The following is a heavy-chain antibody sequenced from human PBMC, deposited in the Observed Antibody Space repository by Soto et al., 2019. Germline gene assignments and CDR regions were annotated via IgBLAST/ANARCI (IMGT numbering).Heavy chain of an antibody. CDR2: ISAYNGNT. CDR3: ARDLVGGAVAGDAFDI. Sequence: ASVKVSCKASGYTFTSYGISWVRQAPRQGLEWMGWISAYNGNTNYAQKLQGRVTMTTDTSTSTAYMELRSLRSDDTAVYYCARDLVGGAVAGDAFDIWGQGTMVTVSS. V-gene: IGHV1-18*01. J-gene: IGHJ3*02. CDR1: GYTFTSYG. D-gene: IGHD6-19*01.